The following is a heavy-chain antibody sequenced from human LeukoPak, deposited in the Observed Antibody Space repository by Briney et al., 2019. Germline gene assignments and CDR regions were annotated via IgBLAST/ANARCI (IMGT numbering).Heavy chain of an antibody. V-gene: IGHV1-69*13. CDR1: GGTFSIYA. Sequence: SVNVSFKASGGTFSIYAISWVRQAPGQGLEWMGGIIPIFGTANYAQKFQGRVTITADESTSTAYMELSSLRSEDTAVYYCARDRDDSGYSYGGYYYYYGMDVWGQGTTVTVSS. D-gene: IGHD5-18*01. CDR3: ARDRDDSGYSYGGYYYYYGMDV. J-gene: IGHJ6*02. CDR2: IIPIFGTA.